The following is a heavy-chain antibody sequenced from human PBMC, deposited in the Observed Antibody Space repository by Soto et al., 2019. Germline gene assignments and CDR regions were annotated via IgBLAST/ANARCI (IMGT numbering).Heavy chain of an antibody. Sequence: SVKVSCKASGGTFSSYAISWVRQAPGQGLEWMGGIIPIFGTANYAQKSQGRVTITADKSTSTAYMELSSLRSEDTAVYYCARDLATAGTGLFGYWGQGTLVTVSS. CDR2: IIPIFGTA. D-gene: IGHD6-19*01. CDR3: ARDLATAGTGLFGY. CDR1: GGTFSSYA. V-gene: IGHV1-69*06. J-gene: IGHJ4*02.